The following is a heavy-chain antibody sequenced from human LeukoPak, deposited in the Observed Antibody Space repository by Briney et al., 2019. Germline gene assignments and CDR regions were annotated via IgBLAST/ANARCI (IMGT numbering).Heavy chain of an antibody. D-gene: IGHD3-22*01. CDR1: GGSISSGSYY. CDR2: IYTSGST. CDR3: ARGRTDYYDSRDDAFDI. V-gene: IGHV4-61*02. Sequence: SQTLSLTCTVSGGSISSGSYYWSWIRQPAGKGLEWIGRIYTSGSTNYNPSLKSRVTISVDTSKNQFSLKLSSVTAADTAVYYCARGRTDYYDSRDDAFDIWGQGTMVTVSS. J-gene: IGHJ3*02.